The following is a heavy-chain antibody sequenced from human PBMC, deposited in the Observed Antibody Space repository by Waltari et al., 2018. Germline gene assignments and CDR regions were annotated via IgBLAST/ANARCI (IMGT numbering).Heavy chain of an antibody. V-gene: IGHV3-30-3*01. J-gene: IGHJ3*02. CDR3: ARDWGDQLDAFDI. Sequence: QVQLVESGGGVVQPGRSLRLSCAASGFTFSSYAMHWVCQAPGKGLEWVAVISYDGSNKYYADSVKGRFTISRDNSKNTLYLQMNSLRAEDTAVYYCARDWGDQLDAFDIWGQGTMVTVSS. CDR2: ISYDGSNK. CDR1: GFTFSSYA. D-gene: IGHD2-2*01.